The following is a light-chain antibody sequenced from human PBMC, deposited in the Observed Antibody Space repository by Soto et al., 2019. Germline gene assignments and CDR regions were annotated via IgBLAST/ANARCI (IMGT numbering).Light chain of an antibody. CDR2: DVS. CDR1: SSDVGGYNY. J-gene: IGLJ1*01. V-gene: IGLV2-14*01. CDR3: SSYTSSSTLPLYV. Sequence: QSARTQPASVSGSPGHSITISCTGTSSDVGGYNYVSWYQQHPGKAPKLMIYDVSNRPSGVSNRFSGSKSGNTASLTISGLQAEDEADFYCSSYTSSSTLPLYVFGTGTKVTVL.